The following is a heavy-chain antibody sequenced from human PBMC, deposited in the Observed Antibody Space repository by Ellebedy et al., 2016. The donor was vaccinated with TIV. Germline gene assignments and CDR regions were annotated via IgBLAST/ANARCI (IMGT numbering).Heavy chain of an antibody. V-gene: IGHV7-4-1*02. Sequence: AASVKVSCKASGYTFTTYAMNWVRQAPGQGLEWMGWINTNTGNPTYAQGFTGRFVFSLDTSVSTTYLQISSLKAEDTAVYYCARDDGLDYGDYGHFQHWGQGTLVTVSS. J-gene: IGHJ1*01. CDR1: GYTFTTYA. CDR2: INTNTGNP. D-gene: IGHD4-17*01. CDR3: ARDDGLDYGDYGHFQH.